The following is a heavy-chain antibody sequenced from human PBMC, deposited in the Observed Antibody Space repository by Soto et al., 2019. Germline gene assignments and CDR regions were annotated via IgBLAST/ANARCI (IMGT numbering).Heavy chain of an antibody. J-gene: IGHJ6*02. Sequence: GGSLRLSCAASGFTFSSYAMSWVRQAPGKGLEWVSAISGSGGSTYYADSVKGRFTISRDNSKNTLYLQMNSLRAEDTAVYYCAKPSEYSSSDYYYYYYGMDVWGQGTTVTVSS. CDR2: ISGSGGST. V-gene: IGHV3-23*01. CDR1: GFTFSSYA. CDR3: AKPSEYSSSDYYYYYYGMDV. D-gene: IGHD6-6*01.